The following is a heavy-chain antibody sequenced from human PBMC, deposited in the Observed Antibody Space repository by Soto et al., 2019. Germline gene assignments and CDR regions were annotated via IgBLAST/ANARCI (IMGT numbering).Heavy chain of an antibody. D-gene: IGHD3-10*01. CDR3: ARETGIITIAPGDFAY. CDR1: GYTFTSYG. Sequence: ASVKVSCKASGYTFTSYGISWVRQAPGQGLEWMGWISAYNGNTNYAQKLQGRVTMTTDTSTSTAYMELRSLRSDDTAVYYCARETGIITIAPGDFAYWGKGTPVTVAS. V-gene: IGHV1-18*01. CDR2: ISAYNGNT. J-gene: IGHJ4*02.